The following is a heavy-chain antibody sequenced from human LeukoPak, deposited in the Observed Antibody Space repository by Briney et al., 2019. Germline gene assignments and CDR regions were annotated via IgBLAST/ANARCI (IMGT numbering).Heavy chain of an antibody. CDR1: GFTVSSNY. CDR2: IYSGGST. V-gene: IGHV3-66*01. Sequence: GGSLRHSCAASGFTVSSNYMSWVRQAPGKGLEWVSVIYSGGSTYYADSVKGRFTISRDNSKNTLYLQMNSLRAEDTAVYYCARAYCGGDCYSGWGQGTLVTVSS. D-gene: IGHD2-21*02. J-gene: IGHJ4*02. CDR3: ARAYCGGDCYSG.